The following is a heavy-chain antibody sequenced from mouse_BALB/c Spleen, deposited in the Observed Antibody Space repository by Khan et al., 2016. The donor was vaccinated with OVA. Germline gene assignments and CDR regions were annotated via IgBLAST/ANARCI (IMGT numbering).Heavy chain of an antibody. V-gene: IGHV14-1*02. J-gene: IGHJ3*01. CDR3: ARAGYSPWFAY. CDR2: IDPENGNT. D-gene: IGHD2-3*01. Sequence: VQLKESGAELVGPGALVKLSCKASGFNIKDYYIHWVKQRPEQGLEWIGWIDPENGNTIYDPKFQGKANITADTSSNTAYLHFSSLTSEDTAVYYCARAGYSPWFAYWGQGTLVTVSA. CDR1: GFNIKDYY.